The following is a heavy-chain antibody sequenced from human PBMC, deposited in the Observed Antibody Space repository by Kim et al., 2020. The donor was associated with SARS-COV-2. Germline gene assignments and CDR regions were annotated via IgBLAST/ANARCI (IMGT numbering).Heavy chain of an antibody. D-gene: IGHD2-21*01. CDR1: GYTFTNYD. CDR2: MNPNSGNR. J-gene: IGHJ4*02. CDR3: AREYSPRLMILRRYYLDN. V-gene: IGHV1-8*01. Sequence: ASVKVSCKASGYTFTNYDINWVRQATGQGLEWMGWMNPNSGNRGYAQNFQGRVTMTRDTSTRTAYMELSSLRSEDTAVYYCAREYSPRLMILRRYYLDNWGQGTLVTV.